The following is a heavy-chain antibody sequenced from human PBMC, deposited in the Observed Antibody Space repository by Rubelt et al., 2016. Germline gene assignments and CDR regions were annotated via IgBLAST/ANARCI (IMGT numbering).Heavy chain of an antibody. J-gene: IGHJ4*02. CDR1: GFTFNSYW. D-gene: IGHD3-10*01. Sequence: EVQVVESGGGVVQPGGSLRLSCAASGFTFNSYWMTWVRQVPGKGLEWVANIKQDGSEKNYVDSVKGRFTISRDNAKISLYLQMNCLRVEYTAVYYCAAGMDPDHWGQGTLVTVSS. CDR3: AAGMDPDH. CDR2: IKQDGSEK. V-gene: IGHV3-7*01.